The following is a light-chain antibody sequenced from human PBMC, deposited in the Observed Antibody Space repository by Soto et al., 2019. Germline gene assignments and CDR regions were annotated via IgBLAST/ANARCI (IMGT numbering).Light chain of an antibody. V-gene: IGLV7-46*01. CDR2: DTS. Sequence: AVVPQEPSLPVSPGWTVTLTCGSSTGPVTSGHYPYWFQQKPGQAPRTLIYDTSNKHLWTPARFSGSLLGGKGALTLSGAQPEDEADYYCLLFYDDARVVFGGGTKVTVL. J-gene: IGLJ2*01. CDR1: TGPVTSGHY. CDR3: LLFYDDARVV.